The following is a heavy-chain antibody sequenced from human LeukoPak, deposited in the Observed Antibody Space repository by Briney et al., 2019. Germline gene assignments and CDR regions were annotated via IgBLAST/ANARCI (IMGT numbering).Heavy chain of an antibody. D-gene: IGHD2-21*02. CDR1: GFTFSSYS. CDR3: ARDADNCGGDCYPRFDY. Sequence: PGGSLRLSCAASGFTFSSYSMNWVRQAPGKGLEWVSSISSSSSYIYYADSEKGRFTISRDNAKNSLYLQMNSLRAEDTAVYYCARDADNCGGDCYPRFDYWGQGTLVTVSS. J-gene: IGHJ4*02. V-gene: IGHV3-21*01. CDR2: ISSSSSYI.